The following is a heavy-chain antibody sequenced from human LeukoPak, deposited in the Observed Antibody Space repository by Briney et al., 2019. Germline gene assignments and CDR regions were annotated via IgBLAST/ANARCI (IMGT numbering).Heavy chain of an antibody. J-gene: IGHJ4*02. D-gene: IGHD3-16*02. V-gene: IGHV3-23*01. Sequence: PGGSLRLSCAASGFTFSDYYMSWVRQAPGKGLEWVSAISGSGGSTYYADSVKGRFTISRDTSKNTLYLQMNSLRAEDTAVYYCAKESYDYVWGSYPGGYYFDYWGQGTLVTVSS. CDR2: ISGSGGST. CDR3: AKESYDYVWGSYPGGYYFDY. CDR1: GFTFSDYY.